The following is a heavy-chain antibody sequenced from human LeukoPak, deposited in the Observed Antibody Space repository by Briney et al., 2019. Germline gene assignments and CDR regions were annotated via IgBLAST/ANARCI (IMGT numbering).Heavy chain of an antibody. Sequence: TGGSLRLSCAASGFTFSSYALSWVSQAPGKGLEWVSSIGGGGSGTYYADSVKGRFTISRDNSKNTLYLQMNSLRAEDTAIYYCAKIWSGIDYWGQGSLVTVSS. CDR1: GFTFSSYA. D-gene: IGHD1-14*01. V-gene: IGHV3-23*01. J-gene: IGHJ4*02. CDR3: AKIWSGIDY. CDR2: IGGGGSGT.